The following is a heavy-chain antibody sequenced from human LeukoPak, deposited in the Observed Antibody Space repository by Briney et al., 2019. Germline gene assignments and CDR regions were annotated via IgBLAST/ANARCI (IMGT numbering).Heavy chain of an antibody. Sequence: GGSLRLSCAASGFTFSSYNVNWVRQAPGNGLGWVSSITTGNSFLYFADSVRGRFTISRDHANNSLYLQMNSLRADDTAVYYCARGAATRKSGFYYYMDVWGKGTTVIVSS. J-gene: IGHJ6*03. CDR2: ITTGNSFL. CDR3: ARGAATRKSGFYYYMDV. D-gene: IGHD5-12*01. CDR1: GFTFSSYN. V-gene: IGHV3-21*01.